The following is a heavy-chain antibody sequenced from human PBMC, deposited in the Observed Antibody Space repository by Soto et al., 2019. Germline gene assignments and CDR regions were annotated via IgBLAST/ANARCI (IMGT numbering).Heavy chain of an antibody. J-gene: IGHJ5*02. CDR2: INPNSGGT. V-gene: IGHV1-2*04. Sequence: ASVKVSCKASGYTFTGYYMHWVRQAPGQGLEWMGWINPNSGGTNYAQKFQGWVTMTRDTSISTAYMELSRLRSDVTAVYYCARDNRYSSSWYAFDPWGQGTLVTVSS. CDR1: GYTFTGYY. D-gene: IGHD6-13*01. CDR3: ARDNRYSSSWYAFDP.